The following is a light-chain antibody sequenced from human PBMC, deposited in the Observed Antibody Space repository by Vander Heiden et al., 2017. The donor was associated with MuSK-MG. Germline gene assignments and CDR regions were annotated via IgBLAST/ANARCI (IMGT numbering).Light chain of an antibody. V-gene: IGLV3-21*04. CDR2: EDT. CDR1: KIGNTT. CDR3: QVWDRDSDQVV. Sequence: SYVLTPPPSVSVAPGKTATITCGGDKIGNTTGNWYQQKPGQAPGLVIDEDTDRPAGSPERFSGSKSANTATLSISGVEVGDEADYYCQVWDRDSDQVVFGGGTKLTVL. J-gene: IGLJ2*01.